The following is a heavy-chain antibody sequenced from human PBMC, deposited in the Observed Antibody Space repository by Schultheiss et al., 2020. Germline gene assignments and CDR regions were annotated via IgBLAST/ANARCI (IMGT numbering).Heavy chain of an antibody. V-gene: IGHV4-61*02. CDR2: IHTSGST. D-gene: IGHD5-24*01. CDR3: ARGEMPHAFDI. J-gene: IGHJ3*02. Sequence: SQTLSLTCIVSGGSISSTNHYWSWIRQPAGKGLEWIGRIHTSGSTYYNPSLKSRVTISVDTSKNQFSLKLSSVTAADTAVYYCARGEMPHAFDIWGQGTMVTVSS. CDR1: GGSISSTNHY.